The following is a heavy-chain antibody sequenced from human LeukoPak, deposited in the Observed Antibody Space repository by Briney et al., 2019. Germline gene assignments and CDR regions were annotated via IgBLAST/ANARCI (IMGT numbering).Heavy chain of an antibody. CDR3: ARDTYSGTYAGSGAGY. CDR2: VYNSGTT. Sequence: SENLSLTCTVSGGSVSSANYYWSWIRQPPGRGLEWIGYVYNSGTTSYNPSLKSRVTISLDMSKNQFSLKLPSVTAADTAVYYCARDTYSGTYAGSGAGYWGLGTLVTVSS. D-gene: IGHD1-26*01. V-gene: IGHV4-61*01. J-gene: IGHJ4*02. CDR1: GGSVSSANYY.